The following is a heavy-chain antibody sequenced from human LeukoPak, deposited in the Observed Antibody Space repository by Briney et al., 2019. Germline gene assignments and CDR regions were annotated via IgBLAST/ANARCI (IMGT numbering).Heavy chain of an antibody. Sequence: GGSLRLSCTASGFTFGDYAMSWVRQAPGKGLEWVGFIRSKAYGGTTEYAASVKGRFTISRDESKSIAYLQMNSLKTEDTAVYYCTRDYEVALDYWGQGTLVTVSS. CDR2: IRSKAYGGTT. D-gene: IGHD5-12*01. CDR3: TRDYEVALDY. V-gene: IGHV3-49*04. CDR1: GFTFGDYA. J-gene: IGHJ4*02.